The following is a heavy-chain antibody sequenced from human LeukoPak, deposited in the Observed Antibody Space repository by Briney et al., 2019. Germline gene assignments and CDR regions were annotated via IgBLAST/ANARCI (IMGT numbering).Heavy chain of an antibody. CDR1: GFTFSSYG. CDR2: ISYDGSNK. CDR3: AKDLTSIVVGATGLGY. Sequence: GGPLRLSCAASGFTFSSYGMHWVRQATGKGVEWVGVISYDGSNKYYADSVKGRFTISRDNSKNTLYLQMNSLRAEDTAVYYCAKDLTSIVVGATGLGYWGQGTLVTVSS. V-gene: IGHV3-30*18. J-gene: IGHJ4*02. D-gene: IGHD1-26*01.